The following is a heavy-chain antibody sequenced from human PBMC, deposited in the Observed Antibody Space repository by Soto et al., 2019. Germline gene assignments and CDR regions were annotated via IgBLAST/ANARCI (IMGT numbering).Heavy chain of an antibody. CDR2: IYYSGST. V-gene: IGHV4-31*03. Sequence: LCRTCNVYGGSIRSGCYFWNWVRQHPGHGLEWIGYIYYSGSTYYNPSLKSRVSIPVDTSQNQFSLKLSSVTAADTAVDYGASLSAGYYYDSSGYYFDCWGQGTLVTVSS. J-gene: IGHJ4*02. D-gene: IGHD3-22*01. CDR1: GGSIRSGCYF. CDR3: ASLSAGYYYDSSGYYFDC.